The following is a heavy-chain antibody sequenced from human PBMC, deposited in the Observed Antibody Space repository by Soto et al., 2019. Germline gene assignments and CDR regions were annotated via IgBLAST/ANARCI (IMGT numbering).Heavy chain of an antibody. CDR3: ARDLRITIFGVVMGYYGMDV. J-gene: IGHJ6*02. CDR1: GFTFSHYW. V-gene: IGHV3-7*01. D-gene: IGHD3-3*01. CDR2: IKQDGSEK. Sequence: VGSLSLSCAASGFTFSHYWMSWVRQAPGKGLEWVANIKQDGSEKYYVDSVKGRFTVSRDNSKNTLYLQMNSLRAEDTAVYYCARDLRITIFGVVMGYYGMDVWGQGTTVTVSS.